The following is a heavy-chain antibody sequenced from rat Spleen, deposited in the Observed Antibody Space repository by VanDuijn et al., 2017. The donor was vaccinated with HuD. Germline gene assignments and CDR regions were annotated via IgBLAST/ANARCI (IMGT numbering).Heavy chain of an antibody. V-gene: IGHV5-20*01. J-gene: IGHJ2*01. CDR2: ISYDGGGT. CDR1: EFTFSDYY. Sequence: EVQLVESGGGLVQPGRSLKLSCAASEFTFSDYYMAWVRQAPTKGLEWVASISYDGGGTYYPDSVRGRFTISRDPAQNTLYLQMNSLRSEDTATYYCARTENYYDGSYYTLFDYWGQGVMVTVSS. D-gene: IGHD1-12*02. CDR3: ARTENYYDGSYYTLFDY.